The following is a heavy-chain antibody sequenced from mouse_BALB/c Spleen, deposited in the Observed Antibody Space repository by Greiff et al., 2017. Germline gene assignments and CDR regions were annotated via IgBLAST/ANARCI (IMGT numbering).Heavy chain of an antibody. CDR1: GFSLTSYG. D-gene: IGHD2-1*01. CDR2: IWAGGST. J-gene: IGHJ3*01. V-gene: IGHV2-9*02. CDR3: ARDGGNYVPY. Sequence: VKLMESGPGLVAPSQSLSITCTVSGFSLTSYGVHWVRQPPGKGLEWLGVIWAGGSTNYNSALMSRLSISKDNSKSQVFLKMNSLQTDDTAMYYCARDGGNYVPYWGQGTLVTVSA.